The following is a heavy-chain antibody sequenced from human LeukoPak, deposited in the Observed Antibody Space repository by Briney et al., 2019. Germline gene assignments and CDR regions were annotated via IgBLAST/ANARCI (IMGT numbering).Heavy chain of an antibody. Sequence: SQTLSLTCTVSGDSISSRNHFWSWVRQPPGGGLEWIAYIHYDGRAFYNPSLKSRATISMDTSRNQLSLSLRSVTAADTAVYYCAREVDMPADSDAFDIWGQGTTVTVSS. CDR3: AREVDMPADSDAFDI. D-gene: IGHD5-12*01. V-gene: IGHV4-30-4*08. CDR1: GDSISSRNHF. CDR2: IHYDGRA. J-gene: IGHJ3*02.